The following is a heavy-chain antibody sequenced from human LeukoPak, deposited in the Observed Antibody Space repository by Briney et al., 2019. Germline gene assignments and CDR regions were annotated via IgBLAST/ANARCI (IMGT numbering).Heavy chain of an antibody. CDR1: GYTFTGYY. CDR3: ARENCTNGVCYKQLDC. CDR2: INPNSGGT. V-gene: IGHV1-2*02. J-gene: IGHJ4*02. D-gene: IGHD2-8*01. Sequence: ASVKVSCKASGYTFTGYYMHWVRQAPGQGLEWTGWINPNSGGTNYAQKFQGRVTMTRDTSISTAYMELSRLRSDDTAVYYCARENCTNGVCYKQLDCWGQGTLVTVSS.